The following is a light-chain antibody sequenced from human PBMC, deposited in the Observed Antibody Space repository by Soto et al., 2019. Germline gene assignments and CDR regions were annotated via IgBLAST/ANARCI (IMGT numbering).Light chain of an antibody. Sequence: QSVLTQPASVSGSPGQSITISCTGTSSDIGTYNYVSWYQQHPGKAPKLMLYEVSNRPSGVSNRFFGSKSGNTASLTISGLQAKDEADYFCNSSTSSSTLDVFGTGTKLTVL. J-gene: IGLJ1*01. CDR1: SSDIGTYNY. CDR3: NSSTSSSTLDV. V-gene: IGLV2-14*01. CDR2: EVS.